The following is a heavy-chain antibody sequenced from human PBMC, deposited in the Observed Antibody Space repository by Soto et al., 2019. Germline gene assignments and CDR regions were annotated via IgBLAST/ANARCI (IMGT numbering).Heavy chain of an antibody. CDR3: ARDFSPQWELLDGMDV. CDR2: INPSGGST. CDR1: GYTFTSYY. J-gene: IGHJ6*02. Sequence: ASVKVSCKASGYTFTSYYMHWVRQAPGQGLEWMGIINPSGGSTSYAQKFQGRVTMTRDTSTSTVYMELSSLRSEDTAVYYCARDFSPQWELLDGMDVWGQGTTVTVAS. V-gene: IGHV1-46*01. D-gene: IGHD1-26*01.